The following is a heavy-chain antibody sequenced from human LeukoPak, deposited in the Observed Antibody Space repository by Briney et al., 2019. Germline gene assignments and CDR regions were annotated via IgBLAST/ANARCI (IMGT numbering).Heavy chain of an antibody. CDR2: ISYDGSNK. J-gene: IGHJ3*02. D-gene: IGHD3-10*01. Sequence: GRSLRLSCAASGFTSSSYGMHWVRQAPGKGLEWVAVISYDGSNKYYADSVKGRFTISRDNSKNTLYLQMNSLRAEDTALYYCAKDIWFGESDAFDIWGQGTMVTVSS. CDR3: AKDIWFGESDAFDI. CDR1: GFTSSSYG. V-gene: IGHV3-30*18.